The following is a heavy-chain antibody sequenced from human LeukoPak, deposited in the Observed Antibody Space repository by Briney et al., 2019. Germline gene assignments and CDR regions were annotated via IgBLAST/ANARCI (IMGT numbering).Heavy chain of an antibody. Sequence: SETLSLPCAVYGGPYSGYYWSWIRQPPGKGLEWSGEINHSGSTSYNASRKSRVTISVDTSKNQFSLKLSSVTAADTAVYYCARGRGYSYGHYFDYWGQGTLVTVSS. CDR3: ARGRGYSYGHYFDY. V-gene: IGHV4-34*01. CDR1: GGPYSGYY. CDR2: INHSGST. D-gene: IGHD5-18*01. J-gene: IGHJ4*02.